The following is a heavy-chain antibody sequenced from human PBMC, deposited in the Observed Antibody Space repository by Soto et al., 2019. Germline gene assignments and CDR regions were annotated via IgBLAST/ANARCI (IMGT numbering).Heavy chain of an antibody. CDR1: GGTFSSYA. J-gene: IGHJ4*02. D-gene: IGHD3-10*01. V-gene: IGHV1-69*01. CDR3: ARGGPTEYYFDY. Sequence: QVQLVQSGAEVKKPGSSVKVSCKASGGTFSSYAISWVRQAPGQGLEWKGGIIPIFGTANYAQKFQGRVRITADESTRTAYMELSSLRCEDTAGYYCARGGPTEYYFDYWGQGTLVTVSS. CDR2: IIPIFGTA.